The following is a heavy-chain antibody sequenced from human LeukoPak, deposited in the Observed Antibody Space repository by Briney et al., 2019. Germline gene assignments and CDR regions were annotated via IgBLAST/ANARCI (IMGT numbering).Heavy chain of an antibody. V-gene: IGHV3-7*01. CDR1: AFTFSIYW. J-gene: IGHJ4*02. CDR2: IKKDGREK. CDR3: GRGAQWEVLENFDC. D-gene: IGHD1-1*01. Sequence: GGSLRLSCTASAFTFSIYWMSWVHQAPGKGLEWVAHIKKDGREKYYVDSVKGRVTISSDNAKKSLYLQMNSLRAEDTAVYYCGRGAQWEVLENFDCWGQGSLVSVSS.